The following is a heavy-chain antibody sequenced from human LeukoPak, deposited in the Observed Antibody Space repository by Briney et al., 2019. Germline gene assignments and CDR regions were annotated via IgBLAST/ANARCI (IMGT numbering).Heavy chain of an antibody. D-gene: IGHD1-26*01. CDR3: ARGINVGATSY. V-gene: IGHV4-59*01. CDR1: GGSISTYY. CDR2: VQYSGNT. J-gene: IGHJ4*02. Sequence: TSETLSLTCTVSGGSISTYYWSWVRQSPGKGLEWIGCVQYSGNTKYNPLFKSRVTISVDTSKNQFSLRLSSVTTADTAMYFCARGINVGATSYWGREPWSPSPQ.